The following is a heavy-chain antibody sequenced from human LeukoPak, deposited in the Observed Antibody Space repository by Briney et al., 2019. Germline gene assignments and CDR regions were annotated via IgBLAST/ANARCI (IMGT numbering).Heavy chain of an antibody. D-gene: IGHD5-18*01. V-gene: IGHV4-59*01. CDR3: ARIYSYGFLGMDV. CDR2: IYYSGST. J-gene: IGHJ6*02. CDR1: GGSISSYY. Sequence: SETLSLTCTVSGGSISSYYWSWIRQPPGKGLEWIGYIYYSGSTNYNPSLKSRVTISVDTSKNQFSLKLSSVTAADTAVYYFARIYSYGFLGMDVWGQGTTVTVSS.